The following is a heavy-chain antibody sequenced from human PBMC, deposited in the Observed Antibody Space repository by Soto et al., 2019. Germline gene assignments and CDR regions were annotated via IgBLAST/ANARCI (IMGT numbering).Heavy chain of an antibody. CDR3: ATRSRGYIGYVKY. V-gene: IGHV3-48*01. J-gene: IGHJ4*02. D-gene: IGHD5-12*01. CDR2: ISGGSSLI. CDR1: GFTFSSYS. Sequence: EVQLVESGGGLVQPGGSLRLSCAASGFTFSSYSMSWVRQTPGKGLEWVSHISGGSSLIYYADSVKGRFTISRDNAENSLYLQMNSLRAEDTAVYYCATRSRGYIGYVKYWGQGTVVTVSS.